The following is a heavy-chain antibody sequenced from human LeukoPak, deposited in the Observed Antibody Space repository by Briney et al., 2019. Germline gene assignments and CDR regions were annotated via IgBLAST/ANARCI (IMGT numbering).Heavy chain of an antibody. Sequence: GGSLRLSCAASGFTFSSYAMHWVRQAPGKGLEWVAVISYDGSNKYYAGSVKGRFTISRDNSKNTLYLQMNSLRAEDTAVYYCARDDIHYGSYYYYYGMDVWGKGTTVTVSS. J-gene: IGHJ6*04. CDR3: ARDDIHYGSYYYYYGMDV. D-gene: IGHD3-10*01. CDR2: ISYDGSNK. CDR1: GFTFSSYA. V-gene: IGHV3-30*04.